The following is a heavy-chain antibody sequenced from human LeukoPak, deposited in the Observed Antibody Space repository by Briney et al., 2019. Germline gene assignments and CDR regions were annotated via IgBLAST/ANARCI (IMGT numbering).Heavy chain of an antibody. Sequence: PSETLSLTCTVSGGSISSSSYYWGWIRQPPGKGLEWIGSIYYSGSTYCNPSLKSRVTISVDTSKNQFSLKLSSVTAADTAAYYCARHVDGEAVAGVTFDIWGQGTMDTVSS. CDR2: IYYSGST. CDR3: ARHVDGEAVAGVTFDI. CDR1: GGSISSSSYY. V-gene: IGHV4-39*01. J-gene: IGHJ3*02. D-gene: IGHD6-19*01.